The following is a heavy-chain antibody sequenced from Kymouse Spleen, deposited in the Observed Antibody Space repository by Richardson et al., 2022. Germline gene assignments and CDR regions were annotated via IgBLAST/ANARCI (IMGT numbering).Heavy chain of an antibody. CDR1: GFTFSSYA. CDR2: ISGSGGST. CDR3: AKDRGLLWFGELLWPYYYGMDV. D-gene: IGHD3-10*01. V-gene: IGHV3-23*04. Sequence: EVQLVESGGGLVQPGGSLRLSCAASGFTFSSYAMSWVRQAPGKGLEWVSAISGSGGSTYYADSVKGRFTISRDNSKNTLYLQMNSLRAEDTAVYYCAKDRGLLWFGELLWPYYYGMDVWGQGTTVTVSS. J-gene: IGHJ6*02.